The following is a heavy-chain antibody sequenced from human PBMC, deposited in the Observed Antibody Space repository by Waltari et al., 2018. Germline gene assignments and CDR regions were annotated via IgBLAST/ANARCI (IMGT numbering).Heavy chain of an antibody. V-gene: IGHV3-30*01. CDR3: ARGLGMGDAFDI. J-gene: IGHJ3*02. Sequence: PGRSLRLSCAASGFTFSSYAMHWVRQAPGKGLEWVAVISYDGSNKYYADSVKGRFTISRDNSKNTLYLQMNSLRAEDTAVYYCARGLGMGDAFDIWGQGTMVTVSS. CDR2: ISYDGSNK. CDR1: GFTFSSYA. D-gene: IGHD7-27*01.